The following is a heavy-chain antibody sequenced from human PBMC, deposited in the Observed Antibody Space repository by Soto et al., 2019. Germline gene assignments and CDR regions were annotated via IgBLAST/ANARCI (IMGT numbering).Heavy chain of an antibody. CDR3: ARGWGIAAPGPNWFDP. D-gene: IGHD6-13*01. CDR1: GYSLSGYY. J-gene: IGHJ5*02. V-gene: IGHV1-2*02. Sequence: ASVKVSCKASGYSLSGYYLHWVRQAPGQGPEWMGWINPNSGGTKYVQKFQGRVTMTRDTSISTVYLELSRLRSDVTAGSYCARGWGIAAPGPNWFDPWGQGTLVTVSS. CDR2: INPNSGGT.